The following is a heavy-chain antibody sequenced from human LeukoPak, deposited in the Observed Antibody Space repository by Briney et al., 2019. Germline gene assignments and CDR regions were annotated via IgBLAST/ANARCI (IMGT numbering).Heavy chain of an antibody. CDR1: RFTFSDYY. D-gene: IGHD4-23*01. Sequence: GGSLRLSCAASRFTFSDYYMSWIRQAPGKGLEWVSYISSSSSSYTNYADSVKGRFTISRDNAKNSLYLQMNSLRAEDTAVYYCARDISYGGNYDAFDIWGQGTMVTVSS. CDR2: ISSSSSSYT. CDR3: ARDISYGGNYDAFDI. V-gene: IGHV3-11*05. J-gene: IGHJ3*02.